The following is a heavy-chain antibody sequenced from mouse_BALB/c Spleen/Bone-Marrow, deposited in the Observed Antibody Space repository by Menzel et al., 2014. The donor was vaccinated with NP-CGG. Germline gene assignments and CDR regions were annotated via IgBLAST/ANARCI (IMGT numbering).Heavy chain of an antibody. Sequence: EVQGVESGGGLVQPGGSLKLSCAASGSTFSNYGMSWVRQTPDKRLDLVATINNNGGKTYSTDSVKGRFTISRDNAKNTLYLQMSSLKSEDTAMYYCVRDDGFYGLDRWGQGTSVTVSS. V-gene: IGHV5-6-3*01. CDR3: VRDDGFYGLDR. J-gene: IGHJ4*01. D-gene: IGHD1-1*01. CDR1: GSTFSNYG. CDR2: INNNGGKT.